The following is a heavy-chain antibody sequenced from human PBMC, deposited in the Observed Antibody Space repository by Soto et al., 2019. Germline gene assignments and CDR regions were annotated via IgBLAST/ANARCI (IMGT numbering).Heavy chain of an antibody. CDR1: GGSFSGYY. Sequence: QVQLQQWGAGLLKPSDTLSLTCAVYGGSFSGYYWSWIRQPPGKGLEWIGEINHSGSTNYNPSLKSRVTISIDTSKIHFSLNLSSVTAEDTAVYYCASASQWLSYNWFDPWGQGTLFTVSS. CDR2: INHSGST. CDR3: ASASQWLSYNWFDP. V-gene: IGHV4-34*01. D-gene: IGHD6-19*01. J-gene: IGHJ5*02.